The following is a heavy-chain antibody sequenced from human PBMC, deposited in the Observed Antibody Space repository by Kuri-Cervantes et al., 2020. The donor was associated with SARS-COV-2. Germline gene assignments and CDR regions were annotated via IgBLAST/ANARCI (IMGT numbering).Heavy chain of an antibody. CDR3: ASTSPSYCSSTSCYWYYMDV. CDR1: GGTFSSYA. J-gene: IGHJ6*03. Sequence: SSVNVSCKASGGTFSSYAISWVRQAPGQGLEWMGGIIPIFGTANYAQKFQGRVTITTDESTSTAYMELSSLRSEDTAVYYCASTSPSYCSSTSCYWYYMDVWGKGTTVTVSS. CDR2: IIPIFGTA. V-gene: IGHV1-69*05. D-gene: IGHD2-2*01.